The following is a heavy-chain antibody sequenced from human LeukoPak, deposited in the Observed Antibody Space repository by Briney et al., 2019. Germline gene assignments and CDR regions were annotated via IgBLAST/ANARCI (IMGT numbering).Heavy chain of an antibody. V-gene: IGHV1-2*02. Sequence: EASVKVSCKASGYIFTGYYMHWVRQAPGQGLEWMGWINPNSGGTKYAQKFQGRVTMTRDTSISTAYMELSRLRSDDTAMYYCAFFEYSSSSSHYWGQGTLVTVSS. D-gene: IGHD6-6*01. CDR1: GYIFTGYY. CDR3: AFFEYSSSSSHY. CDR2: INPNSGGT. J-gene: IGHJ4*02.